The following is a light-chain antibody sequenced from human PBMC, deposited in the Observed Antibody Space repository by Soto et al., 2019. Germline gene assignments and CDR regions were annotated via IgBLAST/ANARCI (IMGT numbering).Light chain of an antibody. Sequence: EIVLTQSPATLSWSPGERATLSCRASQSVSSYLAWYQQKPGQAPRLLIYDASNRATGIPARFSGSGSGTDFTLTISSLEPEDFAVYDCQQRSNWPPGYTFGQGTKLEIK. J-gene: IGKJ2*01. CDR1: QSVSSY. V-gene: IGKV3-11*01. CDR3: QQRSNWPPGYT. CDR2: DAS.